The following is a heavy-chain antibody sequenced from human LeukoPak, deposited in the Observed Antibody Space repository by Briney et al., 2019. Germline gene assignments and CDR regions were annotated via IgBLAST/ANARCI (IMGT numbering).Heavy chain of an antibody. Sequence: ASVKVSCKASGYTFTNYAITWVRQAPGQGLEWMGWISAYNGNTNFAQKFRGRVTMTTDTSTSTAYMELSSLRSEDTAVYYCAREPPRCSSTSCYKVGANWFDPWGQGTLVTVSS. V-gene: IGHV1-18*01. D-gene: IGHD2-2*02. CDR3: AREPPRCSSTSCYKVGANWFDP. J-gene: IGHJ5*02. CDR1: GYTFTNYA. CDR2: ISAYNGNT.